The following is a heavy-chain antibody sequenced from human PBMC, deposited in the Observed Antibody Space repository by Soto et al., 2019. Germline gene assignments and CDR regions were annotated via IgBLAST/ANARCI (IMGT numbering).Heavy chain of an antibody. D-gene: IGHD3-10*01. CDR2: ISGYNHNT. Sequence: QVQLVQSGDEVKKPGASVKDSCKVSGYSFTNYGISWMRQAPGQGVEWMGWISGYNHNTNYAQKFQGRVTMTTDTSTRTAYMELRSLRSDDTAVYYCVKDRRSISMVPGVIIFDYWGQGTLVTVSS. CDR3: VKDRRSISMVPGVIIFDY. CDR1: GYSFTNYG. V-gene: IGHV1-18*01. J-gene: IGHJ4*02.